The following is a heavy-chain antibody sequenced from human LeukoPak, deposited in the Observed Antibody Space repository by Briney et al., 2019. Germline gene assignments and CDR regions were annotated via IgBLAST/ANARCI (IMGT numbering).Heavy chain of an antibody. V-gene: IGHV3-23*01. Sequence: PGGSLRLSCAASGFTFSSYAMSWVRQAPGKGLEWVSAISGSGGSTYYADSVKGRFTISRDNSKNTLYLQMNSLRAEDTAVYYCAKDHAGDYVGYDAFDIWGQGTMVAVSS. J-gene: IGHJ3*02. CDR1: GFTFSSYA. CDR3: AKDHAGDYVGYDAFDI. CDR2: ISGSGGST. D-gene: IGHD4-17*01.